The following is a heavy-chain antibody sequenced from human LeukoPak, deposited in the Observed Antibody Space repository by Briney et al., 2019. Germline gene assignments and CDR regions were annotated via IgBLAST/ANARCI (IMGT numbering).Heavy chain of an antibody. J-gene: IGHJ4*02. CDR2: INERGDIT. Sequence: GGSLRLSCVASGFTFSNYPMSWVRQAPGNGLELVSAINERGDITKCADSVKGRFTISRDNSKNTLYLQMNSLRAEDTAVYYCARGDDISPGRVLDYWGRGTLVTVSS. V-gene: IGHV3-23*01. CDR1: GFTFSNYP. D-gene: IGHD3-9*01. CDR3: ARGDDISPGRVLDY.